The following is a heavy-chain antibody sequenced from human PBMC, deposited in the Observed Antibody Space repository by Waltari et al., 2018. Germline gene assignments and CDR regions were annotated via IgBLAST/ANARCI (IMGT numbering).Heavy chain of an antibody. V-gene: IGHV1-69*01. CDR1: GGTFSSYA. J-gene: IGHJ3*02. CDR3: ARGMIVVATPDAFDI. CDR2: IMPIFGTA. D-gene: IGHD3-22*01. Sequence: QVQLVQSGAEVKKPGSSVKVSCKASGGTFSSYAISWVRQAPGQGLEWMGGIMPIFGTANDAQKFQGRVKITAEESTSTAYSELSSLRSEDTAVYYCARGMIVVATPDAFDIWGQGKMVTVSS.